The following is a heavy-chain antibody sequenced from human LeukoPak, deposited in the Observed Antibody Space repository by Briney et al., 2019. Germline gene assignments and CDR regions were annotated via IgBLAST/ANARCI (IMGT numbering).Heavy chain of an antibody. CDR2: IHYSGST. J-gene: IGHJ4*02. CDR3: ARLATSYYFDY. V-gene: IGHV4-59*01. CDR1: GGSISSYY. Sequence: SETLSLTCIVSGGSISSYYWSWIRQPPGKGLEWIGYIHYSGSTKYNPSLKSRVTISVDTSKNQFSLKLSSVTAADTAVYYCARLATSYYFDYWGQGALVTVSS.